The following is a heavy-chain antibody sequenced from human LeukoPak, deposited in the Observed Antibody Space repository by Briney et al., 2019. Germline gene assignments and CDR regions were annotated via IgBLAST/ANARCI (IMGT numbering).Heavy chain of an antibody. CDR1: GGSISSYY. D-gene: IGHD3-10*01. CDR3: ARASKRFGEHSGNWFDP. CDR2: IYYSGST. V-gene: IGHV4-59*01. J-gene: IGHJ5*02. Sequence: SETLSLTCTVSGGSISSYYWSWIRQPPGKGLEWIGYIYYSGSTNYNPSLKSRVTISVDTSKNQFSLKLSSVTAADTAVYYCARASKRFGEHSGNWFDPWGQGTLVTVSS.